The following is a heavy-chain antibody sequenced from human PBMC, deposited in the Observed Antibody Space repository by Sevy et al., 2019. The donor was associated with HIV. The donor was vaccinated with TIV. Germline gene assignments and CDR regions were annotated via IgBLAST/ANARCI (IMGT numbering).Heavy chain of an antibody. V-gene: IGHV3-7*01. CDR1: RFTFSNYW. Sequence: GGSLRLSCAASRFTFSNYWMSWVRQAPGKGLEWVANIKQDGSEKYYVDSVKGRYTISRDNAKNSQYLQMNSLRAEDTAVYYWARERGISFIVGATTGAFDIWGQGTMVTVSS. CDR3: ARERGISFIVGATTGAFDI. J-gene: IGHJ3*02. CDR2: IKQDGSEK. D-gene: IGHD1-26*01.